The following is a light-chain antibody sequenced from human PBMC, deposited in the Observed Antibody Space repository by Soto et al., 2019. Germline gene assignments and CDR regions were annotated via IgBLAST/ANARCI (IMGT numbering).Light chain of an antibody. CDR3: QQYDSPPWT. CDR2: GAS. CDR1: QTVSRNY. V-gene: IGKV3-20*01. J-gene: IGKJ1*01. Sequence: EIVLTQSPGTLSLSAGERATLSCRASQTVSRNYLAWYQQTPGQAPRLLIFGASSRATDIPDRLSGSGSGTDFTLTISRLEPEDFAVYYCQQYDSPPWTFGLGTKVEIK.